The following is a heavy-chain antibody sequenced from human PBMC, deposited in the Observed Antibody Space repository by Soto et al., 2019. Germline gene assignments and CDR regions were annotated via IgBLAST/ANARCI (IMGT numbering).Heavy chain of an antibody. CDR1: GGSFSGYY. CDR3: ARESHDILTGPPWVWYFDL. D-gene: IGHD3-9*01. V-gene: IGHV4-34*01. CDR2: INERGSI. J-gene: IGHJ2*01. Sequence: QVQLQQWGAGPLRPLETLSLTCGVSGGSFSGYYWAWIRQSPGKGLEWIGEINERGSINYNPSLKSRVSIPVDTSKNHYSLNLRSVTAADTAVYYCARESHDILTGPPWVWYFDLWGRGTLVTVSS.